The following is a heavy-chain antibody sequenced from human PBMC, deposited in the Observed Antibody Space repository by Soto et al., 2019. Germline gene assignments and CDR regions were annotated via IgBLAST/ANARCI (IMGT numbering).Heavy chain of an antibody. CDR3: AKAPQAMIVVVGFDY. J-gene: IGHJ4*02. Sequence: LRLSCAASGFTFSSYGMHWVRQAPGKGLEWVAVISYDGSNKYYADSVKGRFTISRDNSKNTLYLQMNSLRAEDTAVYYCAKAPQAMIVVVGFDYWGQGTLVTVSS. CDR2: ISYDGSNK. D-gene: IGHD3-22*01. V-gene: IGHV3-30*18. CDR1: GFTFSSYG.